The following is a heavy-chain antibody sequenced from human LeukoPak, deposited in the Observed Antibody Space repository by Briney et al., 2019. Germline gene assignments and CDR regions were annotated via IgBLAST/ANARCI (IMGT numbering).Heavy chain of an antibody. Sequence: GGSLRLSCAASGFTFSNYWMSWVRQAPGKGLEWVANIKQDGSEKYYVDSVKGRFTISRDNSKNTLYLQMNSLRAEDTAVYYCAREGIAAESAFDYWGQGTLVTVSS. CDR2: IKQDGSEK. CDR3: AREGIAAESAFDY. V-gene: IGHV3-7*01. J-gene: IGHJ4*02. D-gene: IGHD6-13*01. CDR1: GFTFSNYW.